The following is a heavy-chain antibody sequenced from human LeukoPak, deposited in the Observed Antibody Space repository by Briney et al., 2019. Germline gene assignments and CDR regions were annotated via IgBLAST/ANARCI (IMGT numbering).Heavy chain of an antibody. J-gene: IGHJ4*02. CDR2: ISSGGGTT. V-gene: IGHV3-23*01. D-gene: IGHD6-6*01. Sequence: GGSLRLSCEGSGFIFTNSAMTGLSQAPGGGLVWFSGISSGGGTTYYAASVEGRFTISIVTSKNTLSLQMNSLSVADTAVYYCAKDGEYWGQGTLVTVSS. CDR1: GFIFTNSA. CDR3: AKDGEY.